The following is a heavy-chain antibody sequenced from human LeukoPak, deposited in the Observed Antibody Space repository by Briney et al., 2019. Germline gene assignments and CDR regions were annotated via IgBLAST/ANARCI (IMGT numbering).Heavy chain of an antibody. D-gene: IGHD3-10*01. J-gene: IGHJ4*02. CDR2: IRYDGSNK. Sequence: GRSLRLSCAASGFTFDDYAMHWVRQAPGKGLEWVAFIRYDGSNKYYADSVKGRFTISRDNSKNTLYLQMNSLRAEDTAVYYCAKGELDPGNFDYWGQGTLVTVSS. V-gene: IGHV3-30*02. CDR1: GFTFDDYA. CDR3: AKGELDPGNFDY.